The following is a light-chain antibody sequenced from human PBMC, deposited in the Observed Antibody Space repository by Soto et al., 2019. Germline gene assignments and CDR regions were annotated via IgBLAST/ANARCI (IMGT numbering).Light chain of an antibody. Sequence: EIAMAQVPANVFVSPGDRAILSCRAGQGVTTNFAWYQQKSGQSPRLLIYDVSHRATGVPARFSGTGSETDFTLTISGLQSEDSAVYFCQQYNNWPFSFGQGTRLEIK. J-gene: IGKJ5*01. CDR3: QQYNNWPFS. CDR1: QGVTTN. CDR2: DVS. V-gene: IGKV3-15*01.